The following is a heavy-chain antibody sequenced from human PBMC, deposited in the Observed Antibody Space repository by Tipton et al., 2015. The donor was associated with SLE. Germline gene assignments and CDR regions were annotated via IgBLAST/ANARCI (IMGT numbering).Heavy chain of an antibody. CDR1: GFTFSSYS. J-gene: IGHJ3*02. CDR3: ARDGFDSSGEDAFDI. V-gene: IGHV3-21*01. D-gene: IGHD3-22*01. Sequence: SLRLSCAASGFTFSSYSMNWVRQAPGKGLEWVSSISSSSSYIYYADSVKGRFTISRDNAKNSLYLQMNSLRAEDTAVYYCARDGFDSSGEDAFDIWGQGNMVTVSS. CDR2: ISSSSSYI.